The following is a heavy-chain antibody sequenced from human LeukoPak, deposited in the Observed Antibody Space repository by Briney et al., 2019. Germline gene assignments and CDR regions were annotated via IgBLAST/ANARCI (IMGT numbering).Heavy chain of an antibody. V-gene: IGHV3-9*01. J-gene: IGHJ6*02. D-gene: IGHD1-26*01. CDR1: GFTFDDYA. CDR2: ISWNSGSI. CDR3: AKAREWEPPGSMDV. Sequence: GRSLRLSCAASGFTFDDYAMHWVRQAPGKGLERVSGISWNSGSIGYADSVKGRFTISRDNAKNSLYLQMNSLRAEDTALYYCAKAREWEPPGSMDVWGQGTTVTVSS.